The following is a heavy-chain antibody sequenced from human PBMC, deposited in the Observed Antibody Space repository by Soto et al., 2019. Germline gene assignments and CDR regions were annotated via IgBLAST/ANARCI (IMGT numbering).Heavy chain of an antibody. J-gene: IGHJ4*02. CDR1: GYTFTGYY. Sequence: ASVKVSCKASGYTFTGYYMHWVRQAPGQGLEWMGWINPNSGGTNYAQKFQGRVTMTRDTSISTAYMELSRLRSDDTAVYYCARAVCSSTSCPFDYWGQGTMATVSS. CDR2: INPNSGGT. D-gene: IGHD2-2*01. CDR3: ARAVCSSTSCPFDY. V-gene: IGHV1-2*02.